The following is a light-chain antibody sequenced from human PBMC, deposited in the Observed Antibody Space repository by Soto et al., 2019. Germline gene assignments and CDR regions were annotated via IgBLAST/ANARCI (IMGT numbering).Light chain of an antibody. J-gene: IGKJ4*01. V-gene: IGKV3-20*01. Sequence: EIVLTQSPVTLSVSPGESATLSCRASQSVSSDYLAWYQQKPDQAPRLLIYGASSRATGIPDRFSGSGSGAVFTLTISRLEPEDFAVYYCEQYGSSPGTFGGGTKVEIK. CDR3: EQYGSSPGT. CDR2: GAS. CDR1: QSVSSDY.